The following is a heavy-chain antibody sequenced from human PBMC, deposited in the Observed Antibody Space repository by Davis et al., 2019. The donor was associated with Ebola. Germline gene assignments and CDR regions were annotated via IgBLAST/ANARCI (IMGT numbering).Heavy chain of an antibody. CDR2: ISGSGGST. J-gene: IGHJ4*02. CDR3: ARDDPPYYYDSSGYSGPFDY. Sequence: GESLKISCAASGFTFSSYAMSWVRQAPGKGLEWVSAISGSGGSTYYADSVKGRFTISRDNSKNTLYLQMNSLRAEDTAVYYCARDDPPYYYDSSGYSGPFDYWGQGTLVTVSS. CDR1: GFTFSSYA. D-gene: IGHD3-22*01. V-gene: IGHV3-23*01.